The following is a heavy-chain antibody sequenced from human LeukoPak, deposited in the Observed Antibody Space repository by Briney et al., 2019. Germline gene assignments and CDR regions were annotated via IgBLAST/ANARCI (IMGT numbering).Heavy chain of an antibody. D-gene: IGHD1-26*01. CDR2: IKPNSGGT. Sequence: ASVKVSCKASGYSFADYYMHWVRQAPGQGLEWMGWIKPNSGGTRSAQKFQGRATMTRDTSISTAYMELSRLRSDDTAVYYCARSRVGATPFDYWGQGTLVTVSS. V-gene: IGHV1-2*02. CDR1: GYSFADYY. J-gene: IGHJ4*02. CDR3: ARSRVGATPFDY.